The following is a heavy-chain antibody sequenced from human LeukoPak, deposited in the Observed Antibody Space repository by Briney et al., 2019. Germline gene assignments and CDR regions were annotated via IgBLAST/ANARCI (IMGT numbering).Heavy chain of an antibody. CDR1: GFTFSTYW. V-gene: IGHV3-7*04. CDR3: ARDGYGSGSHDY. Sequence: GRSLRLSCAASGFTFSTYWMSWVRQAPGKGLGWVANINQDGSEKYYVDSVKGRFTISRDNAKNSLYLQVNSLRGEDTAVYYCARDGYGSGSHDYWGQGTLVTVSS. CDR2: INQDGSEK. D-gene: IGHD3-10*01. J-gene: IGHJ4*02.